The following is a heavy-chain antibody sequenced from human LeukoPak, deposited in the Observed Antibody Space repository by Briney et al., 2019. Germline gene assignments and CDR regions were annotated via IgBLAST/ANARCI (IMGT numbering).Heavy chain of an antibody. CDR2: IYYSGST. V-gene: IGHV4-59*01. CDR3: ARDIAAVH. CDR1: GGPISSYY. J-gene: IGHJ4*02. Sequence: PAETLSLTCTVSGGPISSYYWNWIRQPPGKGLEWIGYIYYSGSTNYNPSLKSRVTISVDTSKNQFSLKLSSVTAADTAVYYCARDIAAVHWGQGTLVTVS. D-gene: IGHD5-12*01.